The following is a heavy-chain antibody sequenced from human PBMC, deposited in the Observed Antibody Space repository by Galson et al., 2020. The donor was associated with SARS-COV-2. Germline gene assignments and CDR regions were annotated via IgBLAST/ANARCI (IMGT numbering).Heavy chain of an antibody. D-gene: IGHD4-17*01. Sequence: GGSLRLSCAASGFTLSSHWLTWVRQGPGTGLEWVADINEDGSQTYYVASARGRFTISRDNARNSLYLQMDSLRADDTAGYYCAKSLNCFNPGCHPGGATVPHPYYLGSWGQGTLVTVSS. CDR3: AKSLNCFNPGCHPGGATVPHPYYLGS. CDR2: INEDGSQT. V-gene: IGHV3-7*03. J-gene: IGHJ4*02. CDR1: GFTLSSHW.